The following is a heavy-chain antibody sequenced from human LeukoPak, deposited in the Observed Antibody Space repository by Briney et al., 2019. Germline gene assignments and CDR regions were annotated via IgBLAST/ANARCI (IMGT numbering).Heavy chain of an antibody. V-gene: IGHV4-34*01. J-gene: IGHJ4*02. CDR3: TRRTNYYDSGGYYLGSYFDY. D-gene: IGHD3-22*01. CDR2: FYYRGTT. CDR1: GGSFSGYY. Sequence: SETLSLTCAVYGGSFSGYYWSWIRQPPGKGLEWIGTFYYRGTTYYNPSLKSRVTISVDTSKNQFSLNLSSVSAADTAVYYCTRRTNYYDSGGYYLGSYFDYWGQGTLVTVSS.